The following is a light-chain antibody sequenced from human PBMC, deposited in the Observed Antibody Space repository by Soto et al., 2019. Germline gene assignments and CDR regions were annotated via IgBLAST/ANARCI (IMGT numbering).Light chain of an antibody. J-gene: IGKJ1*01. CDR3: QKYNSARWT. CDR1: QGISNY. V-gene: IGKV1-27*01. Sequence: DIQMTQSPSSLSASVGDRVTITCRASQGISNYLAWYQQIPGKVPRLLIYAASTSQSGVPSRFSGSGSGTDFTLTISSLQPEDVATYYCQKYNSARWTFGLGTKVDIK. CDR2: AAS.